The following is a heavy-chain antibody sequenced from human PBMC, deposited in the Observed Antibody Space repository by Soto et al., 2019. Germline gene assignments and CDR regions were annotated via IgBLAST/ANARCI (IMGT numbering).Heavy chain of an antibody. CDR2: ISWNSGSI. D-gene: IGHD6-13*01. CDR3: AKDTGSWQKYYFDY. CDR1: GFTLDDYA. J-gene: IGHJ4*02. Sequence: TGGSLRLSCAASGFTLDDYAMHWVRQAPGKGLEWVSGISWNSGSIGYADSVKGRFTISRDNAKNSLYLQMSSLRAEDTALYYCAKDTGSWQKYYFDYWGQGTLVTVSS. V-gene: IGHV3-9*01.